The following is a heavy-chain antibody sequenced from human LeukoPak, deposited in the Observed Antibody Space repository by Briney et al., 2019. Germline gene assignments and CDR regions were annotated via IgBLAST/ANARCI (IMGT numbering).Heavy chain of an antibody. J-gene: IGHJ4*02. CDR1: GGSISSSSYY. D-gene: IGHD6-6*01. Sequence: SETLSLTRTVSGGSISSSSYYWGWIRQPPGKGLGWVGSIYYSGTTYYNPSLKNRVTISVDTSKNQYSLKRSSVTAADTAVYYCARLGLGSSRDYWGQGTLVTVSS. CDR2: IYYSGTT. CDR3: ARLGLGSSRDY. V-gene: IGHV4-39*01.